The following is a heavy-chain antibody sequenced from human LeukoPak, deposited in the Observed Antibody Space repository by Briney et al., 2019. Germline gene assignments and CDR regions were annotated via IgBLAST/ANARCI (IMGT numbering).Heavy chain of an antibody. J-gene: IGHJ4*02. D-gene: IGHD5-12*01. CDR2: IIPIFGTA. CDR1: GGTFSSYA. CDR3: ARDAKRGYSGYDSFFDY. Sequence: SVKVSCKASGGTFSSYAISWVRQAPGQGLEWMGGIIPIFGTANYAQKFQGRVTITADKSTSTAYMELSSLRSEDTAVYYCARDAKRGYSGYDSFFDYWGQGTLVTVSS. V-gene: IGHV1-69*06.